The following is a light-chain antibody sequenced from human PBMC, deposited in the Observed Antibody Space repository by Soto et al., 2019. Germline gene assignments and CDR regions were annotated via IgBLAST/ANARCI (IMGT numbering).Light chain of an antibody. CDR2: LTS. V-gene: IGKV2-28*01. CDR3: MQSLQTPWT. Sequence: DIVMTQSPLSLPGTPGEPASISCRSSQSLLYSNRFNSLDWYVQKPGQSPRLLIYLTSNRASGVPARFSGSGSGTDFTLTISRVEAEDAGIYYCMQSLQTPWTFGQGTKVEIK. CDR1: QSLLYSNRFNS. J-gene: IGKJ1*01.